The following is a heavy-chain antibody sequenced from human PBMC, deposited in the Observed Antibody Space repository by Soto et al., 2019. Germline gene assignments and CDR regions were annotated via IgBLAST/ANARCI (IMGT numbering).Heavy chain of an antibody. CDR1: GDSISSGGYY. CDR2: IYYSGRT. CDR3: AREVDGSGSYYVDI. Sequence: QVQLQESGPGLVKPSQTLSLTCTVSGDSISSGGYYWSWIRQHPGKGLEWIGYIYYSGRTYYNPSLKSRITISVDTSKNQCSLELSSVTAADTAVYYCAREVDGSGSYYVDIWGQGTMVTVSS. V-gene: IGHV4-31*03. J-gene: IGHJ3*02. D-gene: IGHD3-10*01.